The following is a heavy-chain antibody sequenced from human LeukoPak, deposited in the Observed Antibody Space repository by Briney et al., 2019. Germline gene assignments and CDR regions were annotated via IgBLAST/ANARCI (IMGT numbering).Heavy chain of an antibody. J-gene: IGHJ4*02. CDR3: AKKAVTSASPAFDF. V-gene: IGHV3-21*04. D-gene: IGHD4-17*01. CDR1: GLTFSSYS. Sequence: PGGSLRLSCAASGLTFSSYSMNWVRQPPGKGREWVSSISSSSIYIYYADSVKGRFTISRDNAKNSLYLQMNSLRAEDTAVYYCAKKAVTSASPAFDFWGQGTLVTVSS. CDR2: ISSSSIYI.